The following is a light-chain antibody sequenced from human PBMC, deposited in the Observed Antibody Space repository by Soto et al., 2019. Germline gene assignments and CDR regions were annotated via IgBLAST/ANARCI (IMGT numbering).Light chain of an antibody. Sequence: QSALTQPASVSGSPGQSITISCTGTSSNVGSYNLVSWYQQHPGKAPKLMIYEGNKRPSGVPDRFSGSKSGNTVSLTISGLQAEDEADYCCSSYAGSSTWVFGGGTKVTVL. CDR2: EGN. V-gene: IGLV2-23*01. CDR3: SSYAGSSTWV. CDR1: SSNVGSYNL. J-gene: IGLJ2*01.